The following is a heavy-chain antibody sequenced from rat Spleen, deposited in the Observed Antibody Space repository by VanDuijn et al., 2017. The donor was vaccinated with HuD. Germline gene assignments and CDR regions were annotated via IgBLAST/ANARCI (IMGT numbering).Heavy chain of an antibody. CDR3: ARPNYPGFNYFDY. CDR2: ITNTGGST. V-gene: IGHV5-31*01. J-gene: IGHJ2*01. CDR1: GITFNNYW. Sequence: EVQLVESGGGLVQPGGSLKLSCVASGITFNNYWMTWIRQAPGKGLEWIASITNTGGSTYYLDSVKGRFTISRDNTRSTLYLQMDSLRSEDTATYYCARPNYPGFNYFDYWGQGVMVTVSS. D-gene: IGHD1-4*01.